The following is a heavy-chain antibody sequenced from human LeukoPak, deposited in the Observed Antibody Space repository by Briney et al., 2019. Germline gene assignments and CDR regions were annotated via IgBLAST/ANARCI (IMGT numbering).Heavy chain of an antibody. J-gene: IGHJ4*02. CDR1: GFLFSSYE. CDR2: ISTSGGTI. Sequence: PGGSLRLSCAASGFLFSSYEMNWVRQAPGKGLEWVSYISTSGGTIYYADSVKGRFTISRDNAKNSLYLQMNSLRAEDTAVYYCARDRASLAAAGIDYWGQGTLVTVSS. CDR3: ARDRASLAAAGIDY. D-gene: IGHD6-13*01. V-gene: IGHV3-48*03.